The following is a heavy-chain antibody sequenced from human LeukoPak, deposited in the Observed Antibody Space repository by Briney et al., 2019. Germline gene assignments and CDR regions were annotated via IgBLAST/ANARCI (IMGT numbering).Heavy chain of an antibody. CDR2: ISAYNGNT. Sequence: ASVKVSCKASGYTFTSYGISWVRQAPGQGLEWMGWISAYNGNTNYAQKLQGRVTMTTDTSTSTAYMELSSLRSEDTAVYYCARASPPNYYGSGGYYDVGDNWFDPWGQGTLVTVSS. D-gene: IGHD3-10*01. V-gene: IGHV1-18*01. J-gene: IGHJ5*02. CDR1: GYTFTSYG. CDR3: ARASPPNYYGSGGYYDVGDNWFDP.